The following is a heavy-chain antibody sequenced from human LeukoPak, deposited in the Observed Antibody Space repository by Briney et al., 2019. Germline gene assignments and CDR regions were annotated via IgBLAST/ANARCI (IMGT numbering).Heavy chain of an antibody. D-gene: IGHD2-15*01. CDR3: ARGGFGYCSGGSCYPYNWFDL. Sequence: GASVKVSCKASGYTFTGYYMHWVRQAPGQGLEWMGWINPNSGGTNYAQKFQGRVTMTRDTSISTAYMELSRLRSDDTAVYYCARGGFGYCSGGSCYPYNWFDLWGQGTLVTVSS. CDR2: INPNSGGT. J-gene: IGHJ5*02. V-gene: IGHV1-2*02. CDR1: GYTFTGYY.